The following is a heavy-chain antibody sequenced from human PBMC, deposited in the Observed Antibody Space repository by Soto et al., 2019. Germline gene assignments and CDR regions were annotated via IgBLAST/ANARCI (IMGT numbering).Heavy chain of an antibody. D-gene: IGHD6-13*01. V-gene: IGHV1-18*01. CDR2: ISAYNGNT. CDR3: AREYSSGWSQTTWYYYYGRDF. J-gene: IGHJ6*02. Sequence: QVQLVQSGAEVKKPGASVKVSCKASGYTFTSYGISWVRQAPGQGLEWMGWISAYNGNTNYAQKLQGRVTMTTDTSTSTAYMELRSLRSDDTALYYCAREYSSGWSQTTWYYYYGRDFWGQGTTVTVSS. CDR1: GYTFTSYG.